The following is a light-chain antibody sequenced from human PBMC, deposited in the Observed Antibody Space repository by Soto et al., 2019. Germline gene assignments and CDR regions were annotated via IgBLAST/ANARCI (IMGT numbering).Light chain of an antibody. CDR2: KAS. CDR3: HQYNDYSWS. CDR1: QTSSTW. J-gene: IGKJ1*01. V-gene: IGKV1-5*03. Sequence: DIPMTQSPCTLDASVRDRVAITCRASQTSSTWLAWYEQKPWKAPKLLIYKASSLESGVRARFSGSGSGTEFTLTISSLQADDFARYYCHQYNDYSWSFGQGTKVEIK.